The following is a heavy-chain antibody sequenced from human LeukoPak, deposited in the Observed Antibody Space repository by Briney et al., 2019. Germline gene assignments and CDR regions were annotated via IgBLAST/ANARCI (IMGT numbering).Heavy chain of an antibody. Sequence: GGSLRLSCAASGFTFSNFAMHWVRQAPGKGLEWVAVISYDGDNEYYEDSVKGQFTISRDNSKDRLYLQMNSLRPEDTAMYYCARVRGGRSWYYYGMDVWGRGTTVTVSS. D-gene: IGHD3-16*01. CDR1: GFTFSNFA. V-gene: IGHV3-30-3*01. CDR2: ISYDGDNE. CDR3: ARVRGGRSWYYYGMDV. J-gene: IGHJ6*02.